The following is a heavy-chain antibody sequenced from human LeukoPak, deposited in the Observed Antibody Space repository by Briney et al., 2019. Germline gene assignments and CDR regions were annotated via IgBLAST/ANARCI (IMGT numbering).Heavy chain of an antibody. V-gene: IGHV4-59*08. Sequence: SETLSLTCTVSGGSISSYYWSWIRQPPGKGLEWIGYIYYSGSTNYNPPLKSRVTISVDTSKNQFSLRLSSVTAADTAVYYCARHYADYADPYTFDIWGQGSMVTVSS. CDR1: GGSISSYY. CDR2: IYYSGST. D-gene: IGHD4-17*01. CDR3: ARHYADYADPYTFDI. J-gene: IGHJ3*02.